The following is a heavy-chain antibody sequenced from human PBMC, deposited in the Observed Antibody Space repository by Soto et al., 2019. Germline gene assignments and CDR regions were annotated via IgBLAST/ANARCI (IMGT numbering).Heavy chain of an antibody. D-gene: IGHD4-4*01. J-gene: IGHJ4*02. V-gene: IGHV3-30*18. CDR3: AKLSSVRGVTPPDY. Sequence: QVQLVESGGGVVQPGRSLRISCAASGFTFSSYGMHWVRQAPGKGLEWVAVISYDGSNKYYADSVKGRFTISRDNSKNTLYLQMNSLRAEDTAVYYCAKLSSVRGVTPPDYWGQGTLVTVSS. CDR1: GFTFSSYG. CDR2: ISYDGSNK.